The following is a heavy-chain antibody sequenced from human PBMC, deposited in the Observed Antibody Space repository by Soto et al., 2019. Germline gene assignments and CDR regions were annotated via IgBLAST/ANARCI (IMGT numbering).Heavy chain of an antibody. Sequence: QVQLVESGGGLVKPGGSLRLSCTASGFTFSDYYMTWIRQAPGKGLEWLSYISSGGLTIYYADSVKGRFNVSRDNAKNSMYLQMNTLRGEDTAVYYCARDPGICYDMAVWGQGTTVTVSS. J-gene: IGHJ6*02. V-gene: IGHV3-11*01. D-gene: IGHD3-10*01. CDR2: ISSGGLTI. CDR1: GFTFSDYY. CDR3: ARDPGICYDMAV.